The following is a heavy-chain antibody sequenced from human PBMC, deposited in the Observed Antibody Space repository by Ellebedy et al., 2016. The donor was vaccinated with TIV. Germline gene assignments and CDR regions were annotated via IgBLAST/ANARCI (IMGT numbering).Heavy chain of an antibody. D-gene: IGHD6-13*01. CDR1: GFTFIIYS. Sequence: GGSLRLSXAASGFTFIIYSLNWVRQAPGKGLKWVSYISSSRTIYYADSVKGRFTISRDNAKNSLYLQMNSLRAEDTAVYYCAAAAGAGDDAFDIWGQGTMVTVSS. CDR2: ISSSRTI. CDR3: AAAAGAGDDAFDI. V-gene: IGHV3-48*01. J-gene: IGHJ3*02.